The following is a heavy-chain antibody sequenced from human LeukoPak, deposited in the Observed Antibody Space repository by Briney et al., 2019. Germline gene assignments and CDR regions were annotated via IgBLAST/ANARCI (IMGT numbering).Heavy chain of an antibody. CDR1: GYSFSDYW. CDR2: VYPGDSDS. D-gene: IGHD3-10*01. V-gene: IGHV5-51*01. CDR3: ARHSPGWMVRPYCFDS. Sequence: GESLKISCKGSGYSFSDYWIAWVRQMPGKGMEWMGFVYPGDSDSRYRPSFHDQVTFSADKANSTAYLQWNSLKASDTAIYYCARHSPGWMVRPYCFDSWGQGTLVTVSS. J-gene: IGHJ4*02.